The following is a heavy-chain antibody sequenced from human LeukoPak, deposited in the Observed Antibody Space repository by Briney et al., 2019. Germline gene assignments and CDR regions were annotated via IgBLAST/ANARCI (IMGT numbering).Heavy chain of an antibody. CDR2: IYYSGST. D-gene: IGHD3-16*01. CDR3: ARVDYVLGKYGMDV. Sequence: SSETLSLTCTVSGGSISSSSYYWGWIRQPPGKGLEWIGSIYYSGSTYYNPSLKSRVIMSVDTSKNQFSLKLSSVTAADTAVYYCARVDYVLGKYGMDVWGQGTTVTVSS. CDR1: GGSISSSSYY. V-gene: IGHV4-39*07. J-gene: IGHJ6*02.